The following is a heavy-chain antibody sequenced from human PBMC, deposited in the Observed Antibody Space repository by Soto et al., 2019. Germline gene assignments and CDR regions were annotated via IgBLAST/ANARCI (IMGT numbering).Heavy chain of an antibody. V-gene: IGHV3-30-3*02. J-gene: IGHJ2*01. Sequence: QVQLVESGGGVVQPGRSLRLSCAASGFTFSSYAMHWVRQAPGKGLEWVAVISDDGNNKYYADPVKGRFTISRDNSKNMLYLQMNSLRAENTAVYYSAKLHCSGGSCYSFDCYFDLWGRGTLVTVSS. CDR1: GFTFSSYA. CDR3: AKLHCSGGSCYSFDCYFDL. D-gene: IGHD2-15*01. CDR2: ISDDGNNK.